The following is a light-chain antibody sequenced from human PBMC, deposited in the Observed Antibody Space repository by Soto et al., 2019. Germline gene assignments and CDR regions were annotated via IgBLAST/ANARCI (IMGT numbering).Light chain of an antibody. CDR3: SSYISSSNLVV. J-gene: IGLJ2*01. CDR1: SSDVGAYNY. Sequence: QSALTQPASVSGSPGQSITISCTGTSSDVGAYNYVSWYQQPPGKAPKLMIYDVSNRPSGVSNRFSGSKSGNTASLTISGLQADDEADYYCSSYISSSNLVVFGGGTKLTVL. CDR2: DVS. V-gene: IGLV2-14*01.